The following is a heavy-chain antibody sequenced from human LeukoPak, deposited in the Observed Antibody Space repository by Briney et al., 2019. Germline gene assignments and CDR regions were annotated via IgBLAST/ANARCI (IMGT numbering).Heavy chain of an antibody. Sequence: PSETLSLTCTVSGGSISSYYWSWIRQPPEKGLEWIGYIYYSGSTNYNPSLKSRVTISVDTSKNQFSLKLSSVTAADTAVYYCATQAVDTAMVTGWFDPWGQGTLVTVSS. D-gene: IGHD5-18*01. V-gene: IGHV4-59*08. CDR2: IYYSGST. J-gene: IGHJ5*02. CDR1: GGSISSYY. CDR3: ATQAVDTAMVTGWFDP.